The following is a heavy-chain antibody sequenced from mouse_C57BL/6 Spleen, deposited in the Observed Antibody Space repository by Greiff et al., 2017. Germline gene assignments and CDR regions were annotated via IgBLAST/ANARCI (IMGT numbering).Heavy chain of an antibody. V-gene: IGHV1-54*01. Sequence: VQGVESGAELVRPGTSVKVSCKASGYAFTNYLIEWVKQRPGQGLEWIGVINPGSGGTNYNEKLKGKATLTADKSSSTAYMQLSSLTSEDSAVYFCAREGSLTGHYFDYWGQGTTLTVSS. CDR3: AREGSLTGHYFDY. CDR2: INPGSGGT. J-gene: IGHJ2*01. CDR1: GYAFTNYL. D-gene: IGHD4-1*01.